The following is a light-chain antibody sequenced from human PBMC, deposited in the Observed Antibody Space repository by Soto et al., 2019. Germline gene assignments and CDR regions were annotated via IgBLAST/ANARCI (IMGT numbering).Light chain of an antibody. CDR3: QHCGSSSPFT. Sequence: EVVLTQSPGTLSLSPGERATLSCRASQSFSASYLAWYQQKPGQAPRLLIYDASSRATGTPDRFSGSGSGTDFTLTISRLEPEDFAVYYCQHCGSSSPFTFGGGTKVESK. J-gene: IGKJ4*01. CDR2: DAS. CDR1: QSFSASY. V-gene: IGKV3-20*01.